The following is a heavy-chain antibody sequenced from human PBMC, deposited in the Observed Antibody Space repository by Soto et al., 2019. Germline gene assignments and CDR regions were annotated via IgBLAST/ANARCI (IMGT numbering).Heavy chain of an antibody. CDR2: ISYDGSNK. D-gene: IGHD3-10*01. V-gene: IGHV3-30*03. CDR3: GSDAIMGSDAY. J-gene: IGHJ4*02. Sequence: GGSLRLSCAASGFTFSSYDMHWVRQAPGKGLEWVAVISYDGSNKYYADSVKGRFTISRDNSKNTLYLQMNSLRAEDTAVYYCGSDAIMGSDAYWGQGTLVTVSS. CDR1: GFTFSSYD.